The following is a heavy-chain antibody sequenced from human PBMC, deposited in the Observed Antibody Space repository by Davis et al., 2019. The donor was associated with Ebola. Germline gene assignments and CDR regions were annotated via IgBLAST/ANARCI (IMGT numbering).Heavy chain of an antibody. V-gene: IGHV3-23*01. Sequence: PGGSLRLSCAASGFTFSSYAMSWVRQAPGKGLEWVSAISGSGGSTYYADSVKGRFTISRDNSKNTLYLQMNSLRAEDTAVYYCAKDQVGVVVIENFQHWGQGTLVTVSS. CDR1: GFTFSSYA. CDR2: ISGSGGST. D-gene: IGHD3-22*01. J-gene: IGHJ1*01. CDR3: AKDQVGVVVIENFQH.